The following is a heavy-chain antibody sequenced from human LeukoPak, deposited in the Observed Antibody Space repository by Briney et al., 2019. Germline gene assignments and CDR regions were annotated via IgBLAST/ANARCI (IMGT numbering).Heavy chain of an antibody. D-gene: IGHD3-10*01. Sequence: PGGSLRLSCEASGFTFDEHAMHWVRQPPGKGLEWVAGISWNSATRGYADSLKGRVTISREKAKNSLYLQIASLRVEDTAFYYCAKDGGWAGRNIMLRGVIPSDLDSWGQGTLVTVSS. J-gene: IGHJ4*02. CDR1: GFTFDEHA. V-gene: IGHV3-9*01. CDR3: AKDGGWAGRNIMLRGVIPSDLDS. CDR2: ISWNSATR.